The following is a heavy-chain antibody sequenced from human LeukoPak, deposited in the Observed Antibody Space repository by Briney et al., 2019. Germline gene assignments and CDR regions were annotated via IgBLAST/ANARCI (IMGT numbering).Heavy chain of an antibody. V-gene: IGHV4-39*01. CDR3: ATAMAFDY. Sequence: SETLSLTCTVSGGSISSSSYYWGWIRQPPGKGLEWIGSIYYSGGTYYNPSLKSRVTISVDTSKNQLSLKLSSVTAADTAVYYCATAMAFDYWGQGTLVTVSS. J-gene: IGHJ4*02. CDR2: IYYSGGT. CDR1: GGSISSSSYY. D-gene: IGHD5-18*01.